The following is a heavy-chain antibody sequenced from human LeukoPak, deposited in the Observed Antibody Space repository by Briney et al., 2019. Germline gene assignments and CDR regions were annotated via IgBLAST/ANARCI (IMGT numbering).Heavy chain of an antibody. Sequence: SETLSLTCTVSGGSINTYYWSWIRQSPGKALEWIGYIYYSGSTSYNPSLKSRVTISVDTSKNQFSLELSSVTAADTAVYYCARERGGDYSDAFDIWGQGTMVTVSS. CDR2: IYYSGST. D-gene: IGHD4-11*01. J-gene: IGHJ3*02. CDR3: ARERGGDYSDAFDI. V-gene: IGHV4-59*01. CDR1: GGSINTYY.